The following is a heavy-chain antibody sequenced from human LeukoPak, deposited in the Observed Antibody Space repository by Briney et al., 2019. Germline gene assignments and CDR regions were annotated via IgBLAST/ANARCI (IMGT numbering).Heavy chain of an antibody. J-gene: IGHJ4*02. V-gene: IGHV4-31*03. Sequence: PSETLSLTCSVSGGSIGSGRYFWSWIRQHPGKGPEWIGYIYHSGNTYYSPSLKSRVTISEDTSKNQFSLKLTSVTAADTAVYYCATLGEYYDSSGYYYNWGQGTLVTVSS. CDR2: IYHSGNT. D-gene: IGHD3-22*01. CDR3: ATLGEYYDSSGYYYN. CDR1: GGSIGSGRYF.